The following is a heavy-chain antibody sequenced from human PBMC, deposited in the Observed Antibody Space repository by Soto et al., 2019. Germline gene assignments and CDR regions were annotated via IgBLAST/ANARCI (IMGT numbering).Heavy chain of an antibody. CDR2: IYPGDSDT. CDR1: GYSFTNYW. D-gene: IGHD3-10*01. J-gene: IGHJ6*02. CDR3: ARRPYGSGRDHYGMDV. V-gene: IGHV5-51*01. Sequence: EVQLVQSGAEVKKPGESLKISCTGSGYSFTNYWIDWVRQMPGKGLEWMGIIYPGDSDTRYSPSFQGQVTISADKSISTAYLQWSSLKASDTAIYYCARRPYGSGRDHYGMDVWGQGTTVTVSS.